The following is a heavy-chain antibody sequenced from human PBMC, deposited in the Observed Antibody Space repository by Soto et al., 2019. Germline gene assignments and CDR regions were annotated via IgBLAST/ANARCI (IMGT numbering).Heavy chain of an antibody. Sequence: PGGSLRLSCAASGLLVKNNYMSWVRQAPGKGLEWVSIMYSGGTTYYAESVKGRFTMSRDDSKNTVYLQMSSLGADDTAVYYCARDGYSRNWAVIWGQGTQVTVSS. V-gene: IGHV3-53*01. CDR3: ARDGYSRNWAVI. CDR1: GLLVKNNY. CDR2: MYSGGTT. D-gene: IGHD6-13*01. J-gene: IGHJ4*02.